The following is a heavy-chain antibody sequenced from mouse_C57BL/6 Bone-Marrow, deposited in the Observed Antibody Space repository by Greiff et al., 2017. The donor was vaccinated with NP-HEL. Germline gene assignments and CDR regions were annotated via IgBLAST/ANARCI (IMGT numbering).Heavy chain of an antibody. Sequence: QVQLQQSGPELVKPGASVKLSCKASGYTFTSYDITWVKQRPGQGLEWIGWIYPRGGSTKYNEKFKGRATLTVDTSSSTAYMELHSLTSEDSAVYFCARLRVDWYFDVWGTGTTVTVSS. CDR1: GYTFTSYD. J-gene: IGHJ1*03. CDR3: ARLRVDWYFDV. D-gene: IGHD2-12*01. CDR2: IYPRGGST. V-gene: IGHV1-85*01.